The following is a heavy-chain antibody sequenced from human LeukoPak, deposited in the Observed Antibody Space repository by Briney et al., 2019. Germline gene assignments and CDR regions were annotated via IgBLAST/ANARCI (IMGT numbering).Heavy chain of an antibody. V-gene: IGHV4-34*01. J-gene: IGHJ4*02. Sequence: SDTLSLTCTVQGGSLSGAYWTWIRQPPGKGLEWIGKINHTGSTNYNPSFKSRVTMSADTPKNQFSLNLTSVTAADTALYYCARGPVRLARPYDYWGQGTLVTVSS. CDR3: ARGPVRLARPYDY. CDR1: GGSLSGAY. D-gene: IGHD3-9*01. CDR2: INHTGST.